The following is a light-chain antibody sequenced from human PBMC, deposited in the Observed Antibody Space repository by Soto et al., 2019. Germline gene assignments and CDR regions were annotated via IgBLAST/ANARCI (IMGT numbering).Light chain of an antibody. J-gene: IGLJ2*01. CDR2: RNN. CDR3: AAWDDSLNVVV. Sequence: QSVLTQPPSASVTPGQRVTISCSGSSSNIGSNTVNWYQQLPGTAPKLLIYRNNQRPSGVPDRFSGSESGTSASLAISGLQSEDEADYYCAAWDDSLNVVVFGGGTKLTVL. V-gene: IGLV1-44*01. CDR1: SSNIGSNT.